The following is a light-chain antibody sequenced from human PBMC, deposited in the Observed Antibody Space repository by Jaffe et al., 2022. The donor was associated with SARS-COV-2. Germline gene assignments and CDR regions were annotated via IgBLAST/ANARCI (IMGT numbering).Light chain of an antibody. J-gene: IGKJ4*01. V-gene: IGKV1-33*01. CDR1: QDISNY. CDR2: DAS. Sequence: DIQMTQSPSSLSASVGDRVTITCQASQDISNYLNWYQQKPGKAPKLLIYDASNLETGVPSRFSGSGSGTDFTFTISSLQPEDIATYYCQQYDNLGPFFGGGTKVEIK. CDR3: QQYDNLGPF.